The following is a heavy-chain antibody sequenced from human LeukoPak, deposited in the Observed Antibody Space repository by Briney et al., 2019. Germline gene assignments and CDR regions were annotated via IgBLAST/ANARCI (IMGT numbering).Heavy chain of an antibody. CDR2: IYTSGNT. J-gene: IGHJ6*03. Sequence: PSETLSLTCTVSDGSISSYYWTWIRQPAGKGLEWIGRIYTSGNTKYNPSLKSRVTISVDTSKNQFSLRLSSVTAADTAVYYCARTMVTTFYYYMDVWGKGTTVTISS. CDR1: DGSISSYY. CDR3: ARTMVTTFYYYMDV. D-gene: IGHD4-17*01. V-gene: IGHV4-4*07.